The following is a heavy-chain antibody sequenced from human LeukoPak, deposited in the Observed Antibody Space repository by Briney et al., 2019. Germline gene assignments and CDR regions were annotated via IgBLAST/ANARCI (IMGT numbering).Heavy chain of an antibody. Sequence: SETLSLTCTVSGGSISSYYWSWIRQPPGKGLEWIGYIYYSGSTNYNPSLKSRVTISVDTSKNQFSLKLSSVTAADTAVDCCSRRLITFLGVVHVFDIGGKGKMVTVS. D-gene: IGHD3-3*01. CDR3: SRRLITFLGVVHVFDI. J-gene: IGHJ3*02. CDR1: GGSISSYY. V-gene: IGHV4-59*01. CDR2: IYYSGST.